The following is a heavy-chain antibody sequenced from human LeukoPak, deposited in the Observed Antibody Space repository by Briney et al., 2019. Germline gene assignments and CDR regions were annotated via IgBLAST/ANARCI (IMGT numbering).Heavy chain of an antibody. D-gene: IGHD1-7*01. CDR2: ISSSGTTI. CDR3: ARVELAPYYYYMDV. J-gene: IGHJ6*03. Sequence: PGGSLRLSCAASGFTFSDYYMSWIRQAPGKGLEWVSYISSSGTTIYYADSVKGRFTISRDNAKNSLYLQMNSLRAEDTAVYYCARVELAPYYYYMDVWGKGTTVTVSS. V-gene: IGHV3-11*04. CDR1: GFTFSDYY.